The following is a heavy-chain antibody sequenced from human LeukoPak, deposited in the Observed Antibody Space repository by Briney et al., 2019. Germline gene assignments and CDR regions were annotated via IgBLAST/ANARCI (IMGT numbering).Heavy chain of an antibody. D-gene: IGHD2-15*01. Sequence: SGGSLRLSCAASGFTFSSYSMNWVRQAPGKGLEWVSSISSSSSYIYYADSVKGRFTISRDNAKNSLYLQLDSLRAEDTAVYYCARDLIGGNAYDYWGQGALVTVSS. J-gene: IGHJ4*02. CDR1: GFTFSSYS. CDR2: ISSSSSYI. V-gene: IGHV3-21*01. CDR3: ARDLIGGNAYDY.